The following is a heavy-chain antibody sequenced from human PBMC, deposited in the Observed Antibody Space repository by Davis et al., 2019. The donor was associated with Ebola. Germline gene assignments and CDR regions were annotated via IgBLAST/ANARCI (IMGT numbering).Heavy chain of an antibody. CDR3: ARDLYSSSLAGAYYYGMDV. CDR1: GFTVSSNY. D-gene: IGHD6-6*01. J-gene: IGHJ6*02. CDR2: ISSSSSYI. V-gene: IGHV3-21*01. Sequence: PGGSLRLSCAASGFTVSSNYMSWVRQAPGKGLEWVSSISSSSSYIYYADSVKGRFTISRDNAKNSLYLQMNSLRAEDTAVYYCARDLYSSSLAGAYYYGMDVWGQGTTVTVSS.